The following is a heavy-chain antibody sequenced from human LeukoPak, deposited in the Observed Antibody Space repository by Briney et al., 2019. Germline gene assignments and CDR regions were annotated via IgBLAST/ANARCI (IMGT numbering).Heavy chain of an antibody. D-gene: IGHD3-10*01. V-gene: IGHV1-2*02. J-gene: IGHJ4*02. CDR3: ARGRRESGSYYLHY. Sequence: ASVKVSCKASGYTFTGYYMHWVRQAPGQGLEWMGWINPNSGGTNYAQKSQGRVTMTRDTSISTAYMELSRLRSDDTAVYYCARGRRESGSYYLHYWGQGTLVTVSS. CDR2: INPNSGGT. CDR1: GYTFTGYY.